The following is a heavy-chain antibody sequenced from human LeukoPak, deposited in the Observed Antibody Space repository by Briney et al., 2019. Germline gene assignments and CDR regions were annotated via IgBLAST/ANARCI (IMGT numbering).Heavy chain of an antibody. Sequence: GGSLRLSCAASGFTFSSYAMSWVRQAPGKGLEWVSAISGSGGSTYYADSVKGRFTISRDNSKNTLYLQMNSLRAEDTAVYYCAKVILRGYRFGYFDYWGQGTLVTVSS. CDR3: AKVILRGYRFGYFDY. CDR1: GFTFSSYA. D-gene: IGHD3-10*01. V-gene: IGHV3-23*01. CDR2: ISGSGGST. J-gene: IGHJ4*02.